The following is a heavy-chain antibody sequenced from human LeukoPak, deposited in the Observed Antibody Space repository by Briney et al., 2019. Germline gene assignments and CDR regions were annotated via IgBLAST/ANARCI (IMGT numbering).Heavy chain of an antibody. J-gene: IGHJ5*02. CDR2: IIPIFGTA. Sequence: GASVKVSCKASGGTFSSYAISWVRQAPGQGLEWMGGIIPIFGTANYAQKSQGRVTITADESTSTAYMELSSLRSEDTAVYYCARGVSSIWNYFWFDPWGQGTLVTVSS. V-gene: IGHV1-69*13. CDR3: ARGVSSIWNYFWFDP. CDR1: GGTFSSYA. D-gene: IGHD1-7*01.